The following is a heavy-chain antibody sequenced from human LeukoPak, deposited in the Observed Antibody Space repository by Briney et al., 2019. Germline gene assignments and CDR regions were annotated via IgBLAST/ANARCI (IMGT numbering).Heavy chain of an antibody. CDR1: GGSFSGYY. V-gene: IGHV4-34*01. CDR2: INHSGST. D-gene: IGHD3-16*02. J-gene: IGHJ3*02. CDR3: TRGASHDYDYVWGSYRSALDI. Sequence: PSETLSLTCAVYGGSFSGYYWSWIRQPPGKGLEWIGEINHSGSTNYNPSLKSRVTISVDTSKNQFSLKLSSVTAADTAVYYCTRGASHDYDYVWGSYRSALDIWGQGTMVTVSS.